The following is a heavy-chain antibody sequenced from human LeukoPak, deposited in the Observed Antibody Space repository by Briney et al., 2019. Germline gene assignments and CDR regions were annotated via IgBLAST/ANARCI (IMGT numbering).Heavy chain of an antibody. CDR3: ASYSTTVTPRDF. CDR1: GFTFSSYS. J-gene: IGHJ4*02. V-gene: IGHV3-21*01. CDR2: ISSSSSYI. Sequence: GGSLRLSCAASGFTFSSYSMTWVRQAPGKGLEWVSSISSSSSYIYYADSVKGRFTISRDNAKNSLYLQMNSLRAEDTAVYYCASYSTTVTPRDFWGQGTLVTVSS. D-gene: IGHD4-17*01.